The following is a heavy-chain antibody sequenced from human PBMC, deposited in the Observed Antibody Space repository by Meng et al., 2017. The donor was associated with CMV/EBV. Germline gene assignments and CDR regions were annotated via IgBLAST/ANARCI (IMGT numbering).Heavy chain of an antibody. D-gene: IGHD3-3*01. CDR3: ARDGRDDFWSGVDV. V-gene: IGHV3-7*01. CDR2: IKQDGSEK. J-gene: IGHJ6*02. CDR1: GFTFSSYW. Sequence: GGSLRLSCAASGFTFSSYWMSWVRQAPGKGLEWVANIKQDGSEKYYVDSVKGRFTISRDNAKNTLYLQMNSLRAEDKAVYYCARDGRDDFWSGVDVWGQGTTVTVSS.